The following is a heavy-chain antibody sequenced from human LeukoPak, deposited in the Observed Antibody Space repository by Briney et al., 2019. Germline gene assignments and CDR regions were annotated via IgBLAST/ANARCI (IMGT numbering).Heavy chain of an antibody. CDR3: ARATAGTGYYFDF. Sequence: SESLSLTCTVSGGSVSSGTYYWSWIRQPPGEGLEWIGYIYYSGSTNYNPSLKSRVTISVDTSKNQFSLKLSSVTAADTAVYYCARATAGTGYYFDFWGLEPCLPSPQ. J-gene: IGHJ4*01. V-gene: IGHV4-61*01. CDR2: IYYSGST. D-gene: IGHD6-13*01. CDR1: GGSVSSGTYY.